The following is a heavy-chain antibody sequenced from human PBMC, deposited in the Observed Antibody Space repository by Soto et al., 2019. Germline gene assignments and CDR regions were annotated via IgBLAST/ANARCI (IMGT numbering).Heavy chain of an antibody. J-gene: IGHJ4*02. V-gene: IGHV3-30-3*01. Sequence: QVQLVESGGGVVQPGRSLRLSCAASGFTFSSYAMHWVRQAPGKGLEWVAVISYDGSNKYYADSVKGRFTISRDNSKNTLYLQMNSLRGEDTAVYYCARDRDIDRNFDYWGQGTLVTVSS. CDR1: GFTFSSYA. CDR3: ARDRDIDRNFDY. CDR2: ISYDGSNK.